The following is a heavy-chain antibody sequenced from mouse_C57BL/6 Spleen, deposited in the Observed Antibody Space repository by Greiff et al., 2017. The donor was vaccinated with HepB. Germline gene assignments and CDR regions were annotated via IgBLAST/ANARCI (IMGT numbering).Heavy chain of an antibody. CDR2: ISSGGSYT. CDR3: ARPPYYYGSSYRYFDV. J-gene: IGHJ1*03. CDR1: GFTFSSYG. D-gene: IGHD1-1*01. Sequence: EVQVVESGGDLVKPGGSLKLSCAASGFTFSSYGMSWVRQTPDKRLEWVATISSGGSYTYYPDSVKGRFTISRDNAKNTLYLQMSSLKSEDTAMYYCARPPYYYGSSYRYFDVWGTGTTVTVSS. V-gene: IGHV5-6*01.